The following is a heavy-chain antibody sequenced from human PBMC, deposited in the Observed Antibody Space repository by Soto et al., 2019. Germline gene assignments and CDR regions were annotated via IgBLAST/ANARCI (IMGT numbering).Heavy chain of an antibody. Sequence: GGSLRLSCAASGFTFDDYGMSWVRQAPGKGLEWVSGINWNGGSTGYADSVKGRFTISRDNAKNSLYLQMNSLRAEDTALYHCARRRLEGAEGWDTAMVPPWNGYYYYYMDVWGKGTTVTVSS. J-gene: IGHJ6*03. D-gene: IGHD5-18*01. CDR3: ARRRLEGAEGWDTAMVPPWNGYYYYYMDV. V-gene: IGHV3-20*01. CDR2: INWNGGST. CDR1: GFTFDDYG.